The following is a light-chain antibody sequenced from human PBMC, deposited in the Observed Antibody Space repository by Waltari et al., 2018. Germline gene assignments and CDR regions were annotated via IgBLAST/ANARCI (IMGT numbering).Light chain of an antibody. CDR2: YAS. Sequence: EIVLTQSPDFQSVTPKEKVTITCRASQSVGNSLHWYQQKPDQSPKLIIKYASQAFPGVPSMFSGRCSGTDFTLTINSLEVEDAATYYCHQSSSLPITFGQGTRLEIK. CDR3: HQSSSLPIT. V-gene: IGKV6-21*01. J-gene: IGKJ5*01. CDR1: QSVGNS.